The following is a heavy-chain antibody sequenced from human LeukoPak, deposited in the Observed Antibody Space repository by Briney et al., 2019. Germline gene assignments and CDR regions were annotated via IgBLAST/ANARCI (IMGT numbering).Heavy chain of an antibody. V-gene: IGHV4-59*08. J-gene: IGHJ4*02. CDR3: ARRSTAARTFDY. D-gene: IGHD6-6*01. Sequence: PSETLSLTCTVSGGSISSYYWSWIRQPPEEGLEWIGYIYYSGSTNYNPSLKSRVTLSVDTSKNQFSPKLSSVTAADTALYYCARRSTAARTFDYWGQGTLVTVSS. CDR2: IYYSGST. CDR1: GGSISSYY.